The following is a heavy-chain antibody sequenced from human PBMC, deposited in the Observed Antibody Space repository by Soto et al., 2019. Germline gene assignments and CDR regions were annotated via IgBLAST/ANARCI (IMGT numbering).Heavy chain of an antibody. V-gene: IGHV4-61*01. Sequence: QVQLQESGPGLVKPSETLSLSCSVSGGSVSSGSHYWSWIRQPPGKGLEWIGFIYDSGSTHYNPSLKSRVTISLNTSKNQFSLKLSSVTAADTAVYYCAGRSGAGWFDPWGQGTLVTVSS. D-gene: IGHD2-15*01. J-gene: IGHJ5*02. CDR2: IYDSGST. CDR3: AGRSGAGWFDP. CDR1: GGSVSSGSHY.